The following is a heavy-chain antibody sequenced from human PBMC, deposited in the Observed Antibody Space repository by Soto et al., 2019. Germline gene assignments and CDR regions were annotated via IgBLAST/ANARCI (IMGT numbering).Heavy chain of an antibody. CDR3: ARVSSVRLALGVVIITDLDY. CDR1: GYTFTSYG. D-gene: IGHD3-3*01. J-gene: IGHJ4*02. CDR2: ISAYNGNT. V-gene: IGHV1-18*01. Sequence: ASVKVSCKASGYTFTSYGISWVRQAPGQGLEWMGWISAYNGNTNYAQKLQGRVTMTTDTSTSTAYMELRSLRSDDTAVYYCARVSSVRLALGVVIITDLDYWGQGTLVTVSS.